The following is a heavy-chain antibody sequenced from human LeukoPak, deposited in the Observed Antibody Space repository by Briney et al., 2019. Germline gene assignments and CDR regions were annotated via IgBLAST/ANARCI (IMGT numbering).Heavy chain of an antibody. CDR3: ARSGGGSWYSGVNY. V-gene: IGHV4-59*01. CDR1: GGSISSYY. Sequence: SETLSLTCTVSGGSISSYYWSWIRQPPGKGLEWIGYIYYSGSTNYNPSLKSRVTISVDTSKNQFSLKLSSVTAADTAVYYCARSGGGSWYSGVNYWGQGTLVTVSS. CDR2: IYYSGST. J-gene: IGHJ4*02. D-gene: IGHD6-13*01.